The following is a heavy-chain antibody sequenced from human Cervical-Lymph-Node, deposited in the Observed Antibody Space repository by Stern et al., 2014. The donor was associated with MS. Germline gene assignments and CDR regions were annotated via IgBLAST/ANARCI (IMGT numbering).Heavy chain of an antibody. V-gene: IGHV4-34*01. Sequence: QVQLQQWGAGLLKPSETLSLTCAVYGGSFGSSYWKWIRQPPGKGLEWVGEINHTGRTTYNPSLRGRATISVATSKMQFSLKINSVTAADTAVYFCETDLVPIGELNAMDVWGQGTTVTVSS. D-gene: IGHD3-10*01. CDR2: INHTGRT. CDR1: GGSFGSSY. CDR3: ETDLVPIGELNAMDV. J-gene: IGHJ6*02.